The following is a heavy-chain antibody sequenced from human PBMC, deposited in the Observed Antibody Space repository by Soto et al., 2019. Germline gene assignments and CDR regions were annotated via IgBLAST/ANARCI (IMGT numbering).Heavy chain of an antibody. D-gene: IGHD3-10*01. Sequence: QVQLVQSGAEMQKPGSSVKVSCQSSGGTFNTYAMNWVRQAPGQGPEWMGDISPMFGAANYAPKFQGRVTITADESTGTSYRQLSSLTSEDTALYFCAREVQVHTPAFVYWGQGTLVTVSS. J-gene: IGHJ4*02. CDR3: AREVQVHTPAFVY. CDR2: ISPMFGAA. V-gene: IGHV1-69*19. CDR1: GGTFNTYA.